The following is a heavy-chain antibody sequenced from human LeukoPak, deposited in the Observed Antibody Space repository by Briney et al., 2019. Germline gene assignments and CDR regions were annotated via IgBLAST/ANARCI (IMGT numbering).Heavy chain of an antibody. CDR1: GGSFSGYY. Sequence: PSETLSLTCAVYGGSFSGYYWSWIRQPPGKGLEWIGEINHSGSTNYNPSLKSRVTISVDTSKYQFSLKLSSVTAADTAVYYCARGRRGSGSYAEILDYWGQGTLVTVSS. D-gene: IGHD3-10*01. CDR3: ARGRRGSGSYAEILDY. V-gene: IGHV4-34*01. CDR2: INHSGST. J-gene: IGHJ4*02.